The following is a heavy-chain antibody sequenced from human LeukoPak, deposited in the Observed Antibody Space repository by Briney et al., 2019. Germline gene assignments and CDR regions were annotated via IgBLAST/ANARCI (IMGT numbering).Heavy chain of an antibody. CDR2: INSNNGGT. CDR3: AVRGSGSYRDY. V-gene: IGHV1-2*02. Sequence: ASVKVSCKASGDTFTAYYMHWVRQAPGQGLEWMGWINSNNGGTNYAQKFQGRVTMTRDTSISTAYMEVSRLRSDDAAVYYCAVRGSGSYRDYWGQGTLVTVSS. J-gene: IGHJ4*02. CDR1: GDTFTAYY. D-gene: IGHD3-10*01.